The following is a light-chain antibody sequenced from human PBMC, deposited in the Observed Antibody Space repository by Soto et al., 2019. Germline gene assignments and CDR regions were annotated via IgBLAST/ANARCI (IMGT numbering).Light chain of an antibody. Sequence: QSALTQPPSVSAAPGQKVTISCSGNNSNIGSNDVSWYQQLPGKAPKLLIYENSQRPSGIPDRFSGSKSGTSATLGITGLQTGDEADYYCGTWDSSLIALFGTGTKVTVL. CDR2: ENS. CDR3: GTWDSSLIAL. J-gene: IGLJ1*01. CDR1: NSNIGSND. V-gene: IGLV1-51*02.